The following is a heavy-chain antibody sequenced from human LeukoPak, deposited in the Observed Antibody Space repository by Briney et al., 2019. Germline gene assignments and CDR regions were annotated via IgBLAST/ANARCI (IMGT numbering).Heavy chain of an antibody. Sequence: GGSLRLSCAASGFTLSSYAMTWVRQAPGRGLEWVSSVGGGGGGTYYADSVKGRFTISRDNSKDTLYLQMNGLRAEDTAVYFCAKQSAGSAAWYSLHYDFWGQGTLVTVSS. J-gene: IGHJ4*02. CDR2: VGGGGGGT. CDR1: GFTLSSYA. V-gene: IGHV3-23*01. CDR3: AKQSAGSAAWYSLHYDF. D-gene: IGHD6-13*01.